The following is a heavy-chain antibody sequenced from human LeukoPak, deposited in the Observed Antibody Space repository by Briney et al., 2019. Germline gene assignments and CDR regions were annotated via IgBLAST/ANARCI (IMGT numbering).Heavy chain of an antibody. D-gene: IGHD3-22*01. V-gene: IGHV4-59*01. CDR2: IYYSGST. CDR3: ARDLGYYDSSGYLPFDY. Sequence: SETLSLTCTVSGGSISSYYWSWIRQPPGKGLEWIGYIYYSGSTNYNPSLKSRVTISVDTSKNQFSLKLSSVTAADTAVYYCARDLGYYDSSGYLPFDYWGQGTLVTVSS. J-gene: IGHJ4*02. CDR1: GGSISSYY.